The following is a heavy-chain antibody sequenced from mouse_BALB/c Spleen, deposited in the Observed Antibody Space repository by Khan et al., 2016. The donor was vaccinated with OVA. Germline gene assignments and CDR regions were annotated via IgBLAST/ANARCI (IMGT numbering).Heavy chain of an antibody. D-gene: IGHD1-2*01. V-gene: IGHV1-77*01. J-gene: IGHJ3*01. CDR3: ARMKYFGYTFAY. CDR2: IYPGSGNT. Sequence: QVQLQQSGAELARPGASVKLSCKASGYTFTDYYINWVKQRTGQGLEWIGEIYPGSGNTYYNEKFKDKATLTADKSSTTAYMQLSSLTSEDSSVYFCARMKYFGYTFAYWGQGTLVTVSA. CDR1: GYTFTDYY.